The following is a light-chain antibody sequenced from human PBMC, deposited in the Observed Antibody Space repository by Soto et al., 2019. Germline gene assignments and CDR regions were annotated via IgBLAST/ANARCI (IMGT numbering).Light chain of an antibody. V-gene: IGKV3-15*01. CDR2: GAS. CDR1: QSVSSN. Sequence: EIVMTQSPATLSVSPGERATLSCRASQSVSSNLAWYQQKPGQAPRLLIYGASTRATSIPARFSGSGSGTEFTLTTSSLQSADFAVYYCQQYNNWPPLTFGGGTKVEIK. J-gene: IGKJ4*01. CDR3: QQYNNWPPLT.